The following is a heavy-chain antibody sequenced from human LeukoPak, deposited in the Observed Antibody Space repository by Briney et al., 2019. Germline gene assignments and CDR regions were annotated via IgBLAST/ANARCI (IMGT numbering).Heavy chain of an antibody. CDR3: ARQARYYYDSSGYPQSWFDP. CDR1: GGSISSSSYY. J-gene: IGHJ5*02. CDR2: IYYSGST. Sequence: SETLSLTCTVSGGSISSSSYYWGWIRQPPGKGLEWIGSIYYSGSTYYNPSLKSRVTISVDTSKNQFSLKLSSVTAADTAVYYCARQARYYYDSSGYPQSWFDPWGQGTLVTVSS. V-gene: IGHV4-39*01. D-gene: IGHD3-22*01.